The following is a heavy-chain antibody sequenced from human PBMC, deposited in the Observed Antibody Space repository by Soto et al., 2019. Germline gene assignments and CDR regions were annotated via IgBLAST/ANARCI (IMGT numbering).Heavy chain of an antibody. CDR3: ATQIGLHGASRYFDY. D-gene: IGHD3-9*01. CDR1: GYSFNNYW. V-gene: IGHV5-51*01. J-gene: IGHJ4*02. Sequence: GESLKISCNGSGYSFNNYWIAWVRQMPGKGLEWMGITFPGGSDTVYSPSFQGQVTISVDRSINTAYLQRSGLKASDTAMYYCATQIGLHGASRYFDYWGQGTMVTVSS. CDR2: TFPGGSDT.